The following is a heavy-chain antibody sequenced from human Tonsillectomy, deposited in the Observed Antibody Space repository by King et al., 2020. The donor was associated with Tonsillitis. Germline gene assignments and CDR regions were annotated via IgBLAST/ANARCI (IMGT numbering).Heavy chain of an antibody. CDR3: ARECARAARVGGMDV. CDR1: GFSFSDYD. CDR2: INRGSTHI. D-gene: IGHD2-15*01. V-gene: IGHV3-21*01. J-gene: IGHJ6*02. Sequence: VQLVESGGGLVKPGESQRLSCAASGFSFSDYDMNWVRQAPGKGLEWVSYINRGSTHIYYADSVKGRFTISRDNAQNSLFLQVNSRRAEDMAVYYCARECARAARVGGMDVWGQGTTVTVSS.